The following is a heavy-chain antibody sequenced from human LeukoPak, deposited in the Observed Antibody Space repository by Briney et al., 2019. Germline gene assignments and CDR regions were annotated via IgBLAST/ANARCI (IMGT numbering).Heavy chain of an antibody. Sequence: SETLSLTCTVSGASISSYYWSWIRQPPRKGRESIGYIYYSGSTSYNTSLKTRATTSVDTSKKHFSLKLSALTTADTPVYDCATYLVSYPHGAFDIWGHGIMVTVSS. V-gene: IGHV4-59*01. CDR3: ATYLVSYPHGAFDI. D-gene: IGHD1-26*01. CDR1: GASISSYY. CDR2: IYYSGST. J-gene: IGHJ3*02.